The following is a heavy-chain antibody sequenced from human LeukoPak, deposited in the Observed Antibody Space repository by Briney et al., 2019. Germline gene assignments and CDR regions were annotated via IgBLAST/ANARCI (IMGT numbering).Heavy chain of an antibody. CDR2: IYDSGST. J-gene: IGHJ4*02. V-gene: IGHV4-4*02. CDR3: ARASSGVWFGELFLDY. D-gene: IGHD3-10*01. Sequence: SGTLSLTCAVYGGSISSSNWWSWVRQPTGKGLEWIGEIYDSGSTNYNPSLKSRVTISVDKSKNQFSLKLSSVTAAHTAVYYFARASSGVWFGELFLDYRGQGTLVTVSP. CDR1: GGSISSSNW.